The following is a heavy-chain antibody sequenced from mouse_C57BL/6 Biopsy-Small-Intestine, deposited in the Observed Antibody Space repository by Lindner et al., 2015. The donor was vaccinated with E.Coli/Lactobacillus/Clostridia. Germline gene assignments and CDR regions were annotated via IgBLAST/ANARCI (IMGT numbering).Heavy chain of an antibody. CDR2: IYPGDGDT. V-gene: IGHV1-80*01. Sequence: VQLQESGAELVKPGASVKISCKVSGYAFSRYWMNWVKQRPGKGLEWIGQIYPGDGDTNYNGEFKDKATLTADNSPSTAYMQLSSLTSEDSAVYFCARANYGSSYGYFDVWGTGTTVTVSS. D-gene: IGHD1-1*01. CDR1: GYAFSRYW. J-gene: IGHJ1*03. CDR3: ARANYGSSYGYFDV.